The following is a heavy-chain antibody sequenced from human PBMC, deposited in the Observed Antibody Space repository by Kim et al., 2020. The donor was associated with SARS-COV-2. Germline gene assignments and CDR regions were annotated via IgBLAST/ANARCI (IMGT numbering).Heavy chain of an antibody. Sequence: GGSLRLSCAASGFTFSSYAMSWVRQAPGKGLEWVSAISGSGGSTYYADSVKGRFTISRDNSKNTLYLQMNSLRAEDTAVYYCATDPPVLRYFDWLLLDYWGQGTLVTVSS. J-gene: IGHJ4*02. CDR3: ATDPPVLRYFDWLLLDY. CDR2: ISGSGGST. D-gene: IGHD3-9*01. V-gene: IGHV3-23*01. CDR1: GFTFSSYA.